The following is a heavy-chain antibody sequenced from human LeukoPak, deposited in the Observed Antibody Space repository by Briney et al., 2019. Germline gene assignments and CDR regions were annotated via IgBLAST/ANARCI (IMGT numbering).Heavy chain of an antibody. CDR3: AREPLGGKNYIDY. J-gene: IGHJ4*02. V-gene: IGHV4-4*07. CDR2: IYTSGNT. D-gene: IGHD7-27*01. CDR1: GSSISSYY. Sequence: SETLSLTCTVSGSSISSYYWTWIRQPAGRGLEWIGRIYTSGNTIYNPSLKSRVTMSIDTSKNQFSLKLSSVTAADTAAYYCAREPLGGKNYIDYWGQGTLDTVSS.